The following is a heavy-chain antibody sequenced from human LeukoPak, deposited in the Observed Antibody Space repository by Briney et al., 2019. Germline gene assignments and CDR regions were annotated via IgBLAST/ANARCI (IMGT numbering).Heavy chain of an antibody. CDR2: IYTSGST. D-gene: IGHD3-9*01. V-gene: IGHV4-61*02. CDR3: ARGYKYYDILTGYYDGYYFDY. J-gene: IGHJ4*02. CDR1: GGSISSGSYY. Sequence: KSSETLSLTCTVSGGSISSGSYYWSWIRQPAGKGLEWIGRIYTSGSTNYNPSLKSRVTISVDTSKNQFSLKLSSVTAADTAVYYCARGYKYYDILTGYYDGYYFDYWGQGTLVTVSS.